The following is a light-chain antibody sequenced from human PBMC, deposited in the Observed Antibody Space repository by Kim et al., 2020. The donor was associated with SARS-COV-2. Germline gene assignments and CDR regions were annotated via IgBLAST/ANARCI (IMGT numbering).Light chain of an antibody. Sequence: ASVGDRVTITCLASQDISNYLVWYQQRPGKAPKLLIYAASGLRSGVPSRFVGSGSGTDFTLTITSLQSEDVATYYCQKYDSAPWTFGQGTKVDIK. CDR1: QDISNY. V-gene: IGKV1-27*01. CDR3: QKYDSAPWT. CDR2: AAS. J-gene: IGKJ1*01.